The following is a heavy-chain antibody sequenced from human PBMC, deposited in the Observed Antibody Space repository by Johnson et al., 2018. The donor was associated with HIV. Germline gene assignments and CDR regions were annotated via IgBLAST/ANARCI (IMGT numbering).Heavy chain of an antibody. J-gene: IGHJ3*02. CDR2: IRYDGSNK. Sequence: QVQLVESGGGVVQPGRSLRLSCAASGFTFSSYGMHWVRQAPGKGLEWVAFIRYDGSNKYYADSVKGRFTISRDNSKNTLYLQMNSLRAEDTAVYYCAKGPYYYDTLNSFDIWGQGTMVTVSS. CDR3: AKGPYYYDTLNSFDI. CDR1: GFTFSSYG. D-gene: IGHD3-22*01. V-gene: IGHV3-30*02.